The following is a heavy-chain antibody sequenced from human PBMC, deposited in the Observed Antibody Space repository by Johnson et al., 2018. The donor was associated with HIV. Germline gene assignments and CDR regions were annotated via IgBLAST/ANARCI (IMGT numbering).Heavy chain of an antibody. Sequence: QMQLVESGGGVVQPGGSLRLSCAASGFTFSSYGMHWVRQAPGKGLEWVAFIRYDGSNKYYADSVKGRFTISRDNSKNTLYLQMNSLRPEDTALYYCARDRDTTMAYFAFDIWGQGTMVSVSS. CDR3: ARDRDTTMAYFAFDI. V-gene: IGHV3-30*02. J-gene: IGHJ3*02. D-gene: IGHD5-18*01. CDR2: IRYDGSNK. CDR1: GFTFSSYG.